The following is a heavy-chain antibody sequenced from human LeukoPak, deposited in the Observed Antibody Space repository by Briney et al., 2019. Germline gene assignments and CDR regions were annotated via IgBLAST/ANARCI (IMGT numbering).Heavy chain of an antibody. CDR3: ARESCSGGSCYFNWFDP. V-gene: IGHV3-23*01. CDR2: ISGSGGST. Sequence: GGSLRLSCAASGFTFTSFGMSWVRQAPGKGLEWVSTISGSGGSTYYADSVKGRFTISRDNSKNTLYLQMNTLRAADTAVYYCARESCSGGSCYFNWFDPWGQGTLVTVSS. CDR1: GFTFTSFG. J-gene: IGHJ5*02. D-gene: IGHD2-15*01.